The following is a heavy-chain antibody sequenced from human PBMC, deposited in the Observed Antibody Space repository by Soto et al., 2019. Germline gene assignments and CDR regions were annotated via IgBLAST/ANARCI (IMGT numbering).Heavy chain of an antibody. CDR1: GYTFTSYG. J-gene: IGHJ4*02. CDR3: AGVQDYYDSSGYYYY. Sequence: ASVKVSCKASGYTFTSYGISWVRQAPGQGLEWMGWISAYNGNTNYAQKLQGRVTMTTDTSTSTAYMELRSLRSDDTAVYYCAGVQDYYDSSGYYYYWGQGTLVTVSS. V-gene: IGHV1-18*01. CDR2: ISAYNGNT. D-gene: IGHD3-22*01.